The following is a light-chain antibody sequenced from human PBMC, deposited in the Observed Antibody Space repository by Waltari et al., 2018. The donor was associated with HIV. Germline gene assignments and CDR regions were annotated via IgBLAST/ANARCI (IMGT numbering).Light chain of an antibody. Sequence: SVLTQPPSASGTPGQRVTISCSGSSSNIGSHYVFWYQQRPGTAPKLLMHRNQQVPSGVPALFSDAPSGTSASLAISGLRSEDEADYYCATWDDSLSGVLFGGGTKLTVL. V-gene: IGLV1-47*01. CDR1: SSNIGSHY. CDR3: ATWDDSLSGVL. CDR2: RNQ. J-gene: IGLJ2*01.